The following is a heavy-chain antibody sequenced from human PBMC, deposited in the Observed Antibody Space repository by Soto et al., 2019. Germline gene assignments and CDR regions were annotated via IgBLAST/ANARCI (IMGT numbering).Heavy chain of an antibody. V-gene: IGHV4-34*01. Sequence: QVQLHQWGAGLLKPSETLSLTCAVSGGSFSGYFWGWIRQPPGKGLEWIGEVNYGVSTNYTPSLKGRLTMAVDTYKNQVYLRLTSVTAAETAVYFCVRGGLSGSSWYYCKFWGQGSLVAVSS. CDR2: VNYGVST. CDR3: VRGGLSGSSWYYCKF. CDR1: GGSFSGYF. D-gene: IGHD6-13*01. J-gene: IGHJ4*02.